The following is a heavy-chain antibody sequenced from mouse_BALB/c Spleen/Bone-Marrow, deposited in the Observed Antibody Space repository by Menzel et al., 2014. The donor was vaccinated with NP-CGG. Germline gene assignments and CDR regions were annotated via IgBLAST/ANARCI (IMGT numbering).Heavy chain of an antibody. D-gene: IGHD1-2*01. CDR2: IYPGSGST. Sequence: LQQPGSELVRPGASVKLSCKASGYTFTSYWMHWVKQRPGQGLEWIGNIYPGSGSTNYDEKFKSKATLTVDTSSSTAYMQLSSLTSEDSAVYYCTRYYGYYAMDYWGQGTSATVSS. V-gene: IGHV1S22*01. CDR1: GYTFTSYW. J-gene: IGHJ4*01. CDR3: TRYYGYYAMDY.